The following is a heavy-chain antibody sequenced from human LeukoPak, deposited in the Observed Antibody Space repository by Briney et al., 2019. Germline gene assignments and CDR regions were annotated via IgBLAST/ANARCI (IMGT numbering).Heavy chain of an antibody. J-gene: IGHJ4*02. CDR1: GYTFTSYY. CDR3: ARDLWISSKIGYYFLVGY. Sequence: ASVKVSCKASGYTFTSYYMHWVRQPPGQGLEWMGIINPSGGSTSYAQKFQGRVTMTRGTSTSTVYMELSSLRSEDTDVYYCARDLWISSKIGYYFLVGYWGQGTLVTVSS. CDR2: INPSGGST. V-gene: IGHV1-46*01. D-gene: IGHD3-22*01.